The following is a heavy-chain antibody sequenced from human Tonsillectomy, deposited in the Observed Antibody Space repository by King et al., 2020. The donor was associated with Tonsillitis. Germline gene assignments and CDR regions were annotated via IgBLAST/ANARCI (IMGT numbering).Heavy chain of an antibody. D-gene: IGHD3-16*02. V-gene: IGHV3-11*06. J-gene: IGHJ5*02. CDR1: GFPFSDYS. CDR2: ISFGSTYT. CDR3: TRDNGQCTPTICYTWFDP. Sequence: VQLVESGGGLVKSGGSLRLSCAASGFPFSDYSMSWLRQAPGKGFEWLSYISFGSTYTHYADSVKGRFTISRDNAKNSVYLQMNSLTVADTAVYYCTRDNGQCTPTICYTWFDPWGRGTLVTVSS.